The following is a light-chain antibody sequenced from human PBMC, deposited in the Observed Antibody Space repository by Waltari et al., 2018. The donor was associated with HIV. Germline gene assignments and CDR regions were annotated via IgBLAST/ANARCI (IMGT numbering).Light chain of an antibody. CDR2: SAS. J-gene: IGKJ1*01. CDR3: QQLDSYPRT. Sequence: DIQLTQSPSFLSASVGDRVTITCRANQNIRAYLAWYQQKPGKAPTFLIYSASTVQRGVPSRFSGSGSGAEFTLTISTLQPEDFATYYCQQLDSYPRTFGHGTKVEI. CDR1: QNIRAY. V-gene: IGKV1-9*01.